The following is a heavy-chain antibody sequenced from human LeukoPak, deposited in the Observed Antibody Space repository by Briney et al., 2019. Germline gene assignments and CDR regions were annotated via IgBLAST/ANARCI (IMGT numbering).Heavy chain of an antibody. CDR2: IYYDDST. CDR3: AKDQY. Sequence: QAGGSLRLSCAASGFSVSRSYMSWVRQAPGKGLEWLSIIYYDDSTFYADSVKGRFTVSRDSSKNTLYLQINILRAEDTAVYYCAKDQYWGQGTLVTVSS. V-gene: IGHV3-53*01. J-gene: IGHJ4*02. CDR1: GFSVSRSY.